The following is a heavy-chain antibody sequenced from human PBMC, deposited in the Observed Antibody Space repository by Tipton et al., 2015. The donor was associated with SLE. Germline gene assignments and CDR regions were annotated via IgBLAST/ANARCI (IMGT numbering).Heavy chain of an antibody. Sequence: SLRLSCTDSGFTFRHYAMSWVRQAPGKGLEWVASLDGYGTDTYYAASVKGRFTISRDNSKNTLYLQMNSLREADTAVYYCARDRIKWYFDLWGRGTLVAVSA. D-gene: IGHD2/OR15-2a*01. CDR2: LDGYGTDT. CDR1: GFTFRHYA. V-gene: IGHV3-23*01. CDR3: ARDRIKWYFDL. J-gene: IGHJ2*01.